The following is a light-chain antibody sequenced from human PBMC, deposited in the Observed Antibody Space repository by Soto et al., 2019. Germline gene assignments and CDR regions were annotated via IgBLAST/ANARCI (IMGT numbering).Light chain of an antibody. Sequence: AIRMTQSPSSLSASTGDRVTITCRASQGISSYLAWYQQKPGKAPKLLIYAAFTLQSGVPSRFSGSGSGTDFTLTISCLQSEDFATYYYQQYSSYPYTFGQGTKLEIK. J-gene: IGKJ2*01. CDR3: QQYSSYPYT. V-gene: IGKV1-8*01. CDR2: AAF. CDR1: QGISSY.